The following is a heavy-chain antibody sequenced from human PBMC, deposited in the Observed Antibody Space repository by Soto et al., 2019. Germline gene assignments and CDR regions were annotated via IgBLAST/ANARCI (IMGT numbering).Heavy chain of an antibody. CDR1: GFTFSSYA. V-gene: IGHV3-30-3*01. D-gene: IGHD3-22*01. CDR3: ARGTYYYDISGYYYALTDAFDI. CDR2: ISYDGSNK. J-gene: IGHJ3*02. Sequence: QVQLVESGGGVVQPGRSLRLSCAASGFTFSSYAMHWVRQAPGKGLEWVAVISYDGSNKYYADSVNGRFTISRDNSKNTLYLQINSLSAEDTAVYYCARGTYYYDISGYYYALTDAFDIWGQGTMVTVSS.